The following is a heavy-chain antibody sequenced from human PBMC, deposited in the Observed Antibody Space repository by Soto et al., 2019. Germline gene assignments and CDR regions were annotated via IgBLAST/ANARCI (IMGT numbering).Heavy chain of an antibody. J-gene: IGHJ6*02. CDR1: GFTFSSYS. CDR2: TSSSSGYR. Sequence: EVQLVESGGGLVKPGGSLRLSCAASGFTFSSYSMNWVRQAPGKGLEWISSTSSSSGYRNYADSVRGRCTLPKDNAQNALFLHMNSLRAEDTAVYYCASLYYYDSRGYFGGHYYYGMDVWGQGTTVTVSS. CDR3: ASLYYYDSRGYFGGHYYYGMDV. D-gene: IGHD3-22*01. V-gene: IGHV3-21*01.